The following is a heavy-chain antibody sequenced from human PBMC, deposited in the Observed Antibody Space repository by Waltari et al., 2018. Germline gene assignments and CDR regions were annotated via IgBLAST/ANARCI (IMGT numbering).Heavy chain of an antibody. CDR1: GFSLSNARMG. Sequence: QVTLKESGPVLVKPTETLTLTCTVSGFSLSNARMGVSWIRQPPGKALEWLAHIFSNDEKSYSTSLKSMLTISKDTSKSQVVLTMTNMDPVDTATYYCARIHGFTHWNEIWFDPWGQGTLVTVSS. CDR3: ARIHGFTHWNEIWFDP. CDR2: IFSNDEK. J-gene: IGHJ5*02. V-gene: IGHV2-26*01. D-gene: IGHD1-1*01.